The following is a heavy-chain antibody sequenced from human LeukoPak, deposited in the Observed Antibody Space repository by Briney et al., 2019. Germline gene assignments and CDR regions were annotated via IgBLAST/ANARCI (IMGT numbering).Heavy chain of an antibody. V-gene: IGHV1-46*01. D-gene: IGHD5-12*01. Sequence: ASVKVSCKASGYTFTSYYMHWVRQAPGQGLEWMGIINPSGGSTSYAQKFQGRVTMTRDTSTSTVYMELSSLRSEDTAVYYCARVFRGYSGYGGYFDYWGQGTLVTVSS. CDR1: GYTFTSYY. J-gene: IGHJ4*02. CDR3: ARVFRGYSGYGGYFDY. CDR2: INPSGGST.